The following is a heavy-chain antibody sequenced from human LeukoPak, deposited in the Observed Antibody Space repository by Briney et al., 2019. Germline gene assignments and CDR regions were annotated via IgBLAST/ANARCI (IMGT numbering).Heavy chain of an antibody. J-gene: IGHJ6*03. V-gene: IGHV1-8*01. D-gene: IGHD3-10*01. CDR1: GYTFTSYD. CDR2: MNPNSGNT. CDR3: ARGGLWFGELHHYYYYYMDV. Sequence: ASVKVSCKASGYTFTSYDINWVRQATGQGLERMGWMNPNSGNTGYAQKFQGRVTMTRNTSISTAYMELSSLRSEDTAVYYCARGGLWFGELHHYYYYYMDVWGKGTTVTVSS.